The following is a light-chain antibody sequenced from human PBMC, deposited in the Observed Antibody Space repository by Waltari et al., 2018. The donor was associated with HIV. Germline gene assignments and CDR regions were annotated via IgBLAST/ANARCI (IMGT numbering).Light chain of an antibody. J-gene: IGLJ3*02. V-gene: IGLV10-54*01. CDR2: SNN. CDR1: SNNVGFQG. CDR3: SAWDSSLSAWV. Sequence: QAGLTQPPSVSKGLRQTATLTCTGNSNNVGFQGAAWLQQHQGHPPKLLSYSNNTRPSGISEGLSTSRSGNTASLTITGLQPADEADYYCSAWDSSLSAWVFGGGTKLTVL.